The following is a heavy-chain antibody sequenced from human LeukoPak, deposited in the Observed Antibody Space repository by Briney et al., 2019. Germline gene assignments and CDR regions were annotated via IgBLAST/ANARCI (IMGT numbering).Heavy chain of an antibody. CDR2: ISYDGSNK. Sequence: GGSLRLSCAASGFTFSSYAMHWVRQAPGKGLEWVAVISYDGSNKYYADSVKGRFTISRDNSKNTLYLQMNSLRAEDTAVYYCARGVRAARPGYFDYWGQGTLVTVSS. CDR1: GFTFSSYA. D-gene: IGHD6-6*01. J-gene: IGHJ4*02. CDR3: ARGVRAARPGYFDY. V-gene: IGHV3-30-3*01.